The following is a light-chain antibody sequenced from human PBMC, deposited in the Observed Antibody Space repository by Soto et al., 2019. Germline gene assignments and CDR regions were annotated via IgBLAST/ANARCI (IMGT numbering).Light chain of an antibody. CDR2: DAS. CDR1: QSVSSY. J-gene: IGKJ4*01. V-gene: IGKV3-11*01. CDR3: QQRSNWLIT. Sequence: EIVLTQSPATLSLSPGERATLSCRDSQSVSSYLAWYQQKPGQAPRLLIYDASNRATGIPARFSGSGSGTDFTLTISSLEPEDFAVYYCQQRSNWLITFGGGTKVEIK.